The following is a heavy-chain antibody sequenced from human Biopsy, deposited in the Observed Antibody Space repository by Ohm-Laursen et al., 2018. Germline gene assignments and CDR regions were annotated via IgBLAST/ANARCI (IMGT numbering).Heavy chain of an antibody. CDR2: VYYTGGT. J-gene: IGHJ2*01. Sequence: SETLSLTWTVSGDSISSYYWSWIRQPPGKGLQWIGYVYYTGGTDYNPSLQSRVTISVDTSKNHFSLRLRSVTPADTAIYYCARDRGYYSDRTAPGYFDLWGRGTLVTVSS. V-gene: IGHV4-59*01. CDR3: ARDRGYYSDRTAPGYFDL. D-gene: IGHD3-22*01. CDR1: GDSISSYY.